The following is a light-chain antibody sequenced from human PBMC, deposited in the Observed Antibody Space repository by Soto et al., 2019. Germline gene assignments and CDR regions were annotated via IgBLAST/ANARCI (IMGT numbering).Light chain of an antibody. CDR3: QQFNSYPIS. CDR1: QGISSA. V-gene: IGKV1-13*02. Sequence: AIQLTQSPSSLSASVGDRVTITCRASQGISSALAWYQQKPGKAPKLLIYDASSLESGVPSRFSGSRSGTDFTLTISSLQPEDFATYCCQQFNSYPISFGQGTRLEIK. CDR2: DAS. J-gene: IGKJ5*01.